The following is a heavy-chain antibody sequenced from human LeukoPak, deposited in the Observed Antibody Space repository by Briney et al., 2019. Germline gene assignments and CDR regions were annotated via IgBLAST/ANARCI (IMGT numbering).Heavy chain of an antibody. V-gene: IGHV1-18*01. J-gene: IGHJ6*02. Sequence: GASVKVSCKASGYTFTSYGISWVRQAPGQGLEWMGWISAYNGNTNYAQKLQGTVTMTTDTSTSTAYMELRSLRSDDTAVYYCARGTDPYYYYGMDVWGQGTTVTVSS. CDR1: GYTFTSYG. CDR3: ARGTDPYYYYGMDV. D-gene: IGHD1-1*01. CDR2: ISAYNGNT.